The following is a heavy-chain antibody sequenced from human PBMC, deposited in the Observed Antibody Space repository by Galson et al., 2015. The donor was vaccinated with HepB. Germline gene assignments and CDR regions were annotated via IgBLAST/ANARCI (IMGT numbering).Heavy chain of an antibody. V-gene: IGHV1-2*06. D-gene: IGHD3-16*02. Sequence: SVKVSCKASGYTFTGYYMHWVRQAPGQGLEWMGRINPNSGGTNYAQKFQGRVTMTRDTSISTAYMELSRLRSDDTAVYYCARSLSIPLRLGELSLGYWGQGTLVTVSS. CDR2: INPNSGGT. CDR3: ARSLSIPLRLGELSLGY. CDR1: GYTFTGYY. J-gene: IGHJ4*02.